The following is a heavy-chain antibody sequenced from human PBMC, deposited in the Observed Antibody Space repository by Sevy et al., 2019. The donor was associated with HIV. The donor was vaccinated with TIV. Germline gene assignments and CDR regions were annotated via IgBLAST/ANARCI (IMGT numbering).Heavy chain of an antibody. Sequence: GGSLRLSCAASGFTFTSDYMHWGRQPPGKGLVWVSHINTDGKIIRYADSVKGRFTTSRDNAKNTLYLKMNSMRAEDTAVYYCARGSRGTFGSWGQGTLVTVSS. CDR2: INTDGKII. J-gene: IGHJ4*02. V-gene: IGHV3-74*01. D-gene: IGHD1-26*01. CDR3: ARGSRGTFGS. CDR1: GFTFTSDY.